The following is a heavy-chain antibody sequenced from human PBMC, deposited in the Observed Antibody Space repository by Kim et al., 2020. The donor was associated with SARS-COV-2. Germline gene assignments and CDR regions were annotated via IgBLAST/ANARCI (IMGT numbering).Heavy chain of an antibody. V-gene: IGHV1-69*13. D-gene: IGHD3-16*02. Sequence: SVKVSCKASGGTFSSYAISWVRQAPGQGLEWMGGIIPIFGTANYAQKFQGRVTITADESTSTAYMELSSLRSEDTAVYYCARLNYDYIWGSYRENYYYYYMDVWGKGTTVTVSS. CDR1: GGTFSSYA. CDR2: IIPIFGTA. CDR3: ARLNYDYIWGSYRENYYYYYMDV. J-gene: IGHJ6*03.